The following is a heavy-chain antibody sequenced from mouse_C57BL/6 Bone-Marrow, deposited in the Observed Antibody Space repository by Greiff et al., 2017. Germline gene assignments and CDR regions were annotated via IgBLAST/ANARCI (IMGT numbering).Heavy chain of an antibody. CDR2: ISSGGSYT. D-gene: IGHD2-3*01. J-gene: IGHJ1*03. CDR3: ARQGFYDGYYVWSIDV. Sequence: EVKLVESGGDLVKPGGSLKLSCAASGFTFSSYGMSWVRQTPDKRLEWVANISSGGSYTYYPDSVKGRFTISRDNAKNTLYLQMSSLNSEDTAMYYSARQGFYDGYYVWSIDVWGTGTTVTVSS. CDR1: GFTFSSYG. V-gene: IGHV5-6*01.